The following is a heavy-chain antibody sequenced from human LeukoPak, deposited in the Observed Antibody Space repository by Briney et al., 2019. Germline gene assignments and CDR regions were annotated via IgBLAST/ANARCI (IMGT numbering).Heavy chain of an antibody. J-gene: IGHJ4*02. D-gene: IGHD6-19*01. CDR3: AKERGYTSGLGSLDY. Sequence: GGSLRLSCAASGFTFSDYYMSWIRQAPGKGLEWVSYISSSGSTMYYADSVKGRFTISRDNAKNSVFLQMNSLRVEDTAVYYCAKERGYTSGLGSLDYWGQGTLVTVST. CDR1: GFTFSDYY. CDR2: ISSSGSTM. V-gene: IGHV3-11*01.